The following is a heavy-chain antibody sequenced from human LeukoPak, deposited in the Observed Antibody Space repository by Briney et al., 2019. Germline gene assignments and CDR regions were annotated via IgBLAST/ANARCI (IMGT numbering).Heavy chain of an antibody. CDR1: GGSISTYY. J-gene: IGHJ4*02. CDR2: IYYSGST. V-gene: IGHV4-59*01. Sequence: SETLSLTCTVSGGSISTYYWTWIRQPPGKGLEWIGYIYYSGSTNYNPSLKSRVTISVDTSKNQFSLKLSSVTAADTAVYYCARVSTTVTTLFDYWGQGTLVSVSS. D-gene: IGHD4-17*01. CDR3: ARVSTTVTTLFDY.